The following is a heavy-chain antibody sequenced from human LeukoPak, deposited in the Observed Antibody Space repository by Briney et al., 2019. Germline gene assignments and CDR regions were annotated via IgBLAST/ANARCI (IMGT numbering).Heavy chain of an antibody. D-gene: IGHD3-22*01. CDR1: GFTFSNYA. CDR2: ISGSGGST. CDR3: AKSPYYYDSSGYYYLGLDY. J-gene: IGHJ4*02. Sequence: GSLRPSCAASGFTFSNYAMSWVRQAPGKGLEWVSAISGSGGSTYYADSVKGRFTISRDNSKNTLYLQMNSLRAEDTAVYYCAKSPYYYDSSGYYYLGLDYWGQGTLVTVSS. V-gene: IGHV3-23*01.